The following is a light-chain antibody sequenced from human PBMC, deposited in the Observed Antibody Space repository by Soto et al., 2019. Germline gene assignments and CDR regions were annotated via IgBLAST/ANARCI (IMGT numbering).Light chain of an antibody. CDR1: QGISTY. CDR3: QQLITYPQT. Sequence: DIQMIQSPSTLSAFVGDRGTLTCRASQGISTYLAWYQQKPGKAPKLLIYAASTLQSGVPSRFSGSGSGTEFALAISSLQPEDFATYYCQQLITYPQTFGQGTKVDI. V-gene: IGKV1-9*01. CDR2: AAS. J-gene: IGKJ1*01.